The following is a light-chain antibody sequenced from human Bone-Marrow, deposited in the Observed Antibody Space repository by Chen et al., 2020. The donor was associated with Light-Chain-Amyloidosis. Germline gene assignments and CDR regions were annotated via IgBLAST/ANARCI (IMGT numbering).Light chain of an antibody. J-gene: IGKJ1*01. Sequence: EIVMTQSPATLSVSPGERATLSCRASQSVSSNFAWYHQNPGQAPRLLIYGASTRATGIPARFSGSGSGTEFTLTISRLQSEDFAVYYCQQYHNWPPWTVGQRTMVEIK. V-gene: IGKV3-15*01. CDR2: GAS. CDR1: QSVSSN. CDR3: QQYHNWPPWT.